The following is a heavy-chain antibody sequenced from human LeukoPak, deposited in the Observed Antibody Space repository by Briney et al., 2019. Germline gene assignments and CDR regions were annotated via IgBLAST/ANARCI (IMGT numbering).Heavy chain of an antibody. J-gene: IGHJ3*02. D-gene: IGHD3-3*01. CDR3: ARQGVVISLRAFDI. V-gene: IGHV4-31*03. CDR2: IYYSGST. CDR1: GGSISSGGYY. Sequence: SQTLSLTCTVSGGSISSGGYYWSWIRQHPGKGLGWIGYIYYSGSTYYNPSLKSRVTISVDTSKNQFSLKLSSVTAADTAVYYCARQGVVISLRAFDIWGQGTMVTVSS.